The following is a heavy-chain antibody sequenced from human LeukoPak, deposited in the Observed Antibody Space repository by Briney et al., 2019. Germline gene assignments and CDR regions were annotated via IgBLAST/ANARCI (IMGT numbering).Heavy chain of an antibody. V-gene: IGHV3-11*04. CDR1: GFTFSDYY. Sequence: GGSLRLSCAASGFTFSDYYMSWIRQAPGKGLEWVSCISSSGSTIYYADSVKGRFTISRDNAKNSLYLQMNTLRADDTAVYYCAKDHGSSDWYYFDYWGQGTLVTVSS. CDR2: ISSSGSTI. D-gene: IGHD6-13*01. CDR3: AKDHGSSDWYYFDY. J-gene: IGHJ4*02.